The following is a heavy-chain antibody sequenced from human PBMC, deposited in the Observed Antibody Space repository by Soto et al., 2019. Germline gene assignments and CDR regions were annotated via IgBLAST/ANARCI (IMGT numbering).Heavy chain of an antibody. D-gene: IGHD3-10*01. CDR3: AIARFAFFDF. CDR2: IYYSGRS. J-gene: IGHJ4*02. Sequence: PSETLSLTCTVSGGSFSNDDYYWSWIRQPPGKGLEWIGYIYYSGRSNYNPSLKNRVAFSTDTSQKQFSLRLNSVTAADTAVYFCAIARFAFFDFWGQGILVTVSS. V-gene: IGHV4-30-4*01. CDR1: GGSFSNDDYY.